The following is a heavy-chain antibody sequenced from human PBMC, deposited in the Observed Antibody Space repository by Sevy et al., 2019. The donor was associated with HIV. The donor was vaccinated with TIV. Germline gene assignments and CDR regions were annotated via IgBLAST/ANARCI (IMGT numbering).Heavy chain of an antibody. CDR1: GYTFTGQY. Sequence: ASLKVSCKASGYTFTGQYIHWVRQAPGQGLEWMGWINPNSGNTNYAQEFQGRVTMTRDTSISTAYMELSGLKSVDTAVYYCSRDLRLRGYSYGCFDYWGQGTLVTVSS. J-gene: IGHJ4*02. CDR2: INPNSGNT. CDR3: SRDLRLRGYSYGCFDY. V-gene: IGHV1-2*02. D-gene: IGHD5-18*01.